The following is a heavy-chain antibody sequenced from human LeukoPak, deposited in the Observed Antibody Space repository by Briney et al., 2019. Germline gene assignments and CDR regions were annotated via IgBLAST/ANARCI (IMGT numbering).Heavy chain of an antibody. CDR2: IIPILGIA. CDR1: GGTFSSYA. D-gene: IGHD3-22*01. Sequence: GASVKVSCKASGGTFSSYAISWVRQAPGQGLEWMGRIIPILGIANYAQKFQGRVTITADKSTSTAYMELSSLRSEDTAVYYCARVTPNDYYDPSFFHYWGQGTLVTVSS. CDR3: ARVTPNDYYDPSFFHY. V-gene: IGHV1-69*04. J-gene: IGHJ4*02.